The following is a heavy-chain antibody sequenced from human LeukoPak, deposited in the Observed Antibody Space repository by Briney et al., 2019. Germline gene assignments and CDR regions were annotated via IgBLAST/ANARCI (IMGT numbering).Heavy chain of an antibody. J-gene: IGHJ1*01. Sequence: GRSLRLSCAASGFTFDDYAMHWVRQAPGKGLEWVSGISWNSGSIGYADSVKGRFSISRDNAKNSLYLQMNSLRAEDTALYYCAKDIYYDSSGYFQHWGQGTLVTVSS. D-gene: IGHD3-22*01. V-gene: IGHV3-9*01. CDR2: ISWNSGSI. CDR1: GFTFDDYA. CDR3: AKDIYYDSSGYFQH.